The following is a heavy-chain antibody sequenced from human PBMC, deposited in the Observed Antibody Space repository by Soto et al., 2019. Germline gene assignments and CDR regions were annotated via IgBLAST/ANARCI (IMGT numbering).Heavy chain of an antibody. CDR1: GGTFSSYA. Sequence: QVQLVQSGAEVKKPGSSVKVSCKASGGTFSSYAISWVRQAPGQGLEWMGGLIPIFGTANYAQKFQGRVTITADESTSTAYMELSSLRSEDTAVYYCARGKYSSSWYEGGWFAPWGQGTLVTVSS. V-gene: IGHV1-69*01. CDR3: ARGKYSSSWYEGGWFAP. D-gene: IGHD6-13*01. J-gene: IGHJ5*02. CDR2: LIPIFGTA.